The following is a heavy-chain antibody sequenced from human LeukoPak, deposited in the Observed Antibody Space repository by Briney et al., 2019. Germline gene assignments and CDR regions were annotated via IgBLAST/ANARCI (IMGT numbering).Heavy chain of an antibody. V-gene: IGHV1-8*01. CDR3: ARGPPNWGYDY. J-gene: IGHJ4*02. CDR2: MSPNSGDT. D-gene: IGHD7-27*01. CDR1: GYTFTSYD. Sequence: ASVKVSCKASGYTFTSYDFNWVRQATGQRPEWMGWMSPNSGDTGYAQKFQDRXTMTRNTSISTAYMELSSLRSDDTAVYYCARGPPNWGYDYWGPGTLVTVSS.